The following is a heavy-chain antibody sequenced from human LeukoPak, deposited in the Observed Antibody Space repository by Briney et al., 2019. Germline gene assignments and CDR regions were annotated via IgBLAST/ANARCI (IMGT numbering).Heavy chain of an antibody. CDR1: GYTITSYG. CDR2: ISAYNGNT. Sequence: GASVKVSCKASGYTITSYGISWVRQAPGQGLEWRGWISAYNGNTNYAQKLQGRVTMTTDTSTSTAYMELRSLRSDDTAVYYCARDIPWRDILTGYFDYWGQGTLVTVSS. CDR3: ARDIPWRDILTGYFDY. D-gene: IGHD3-9*01. J-gene: IGHJ4*02. V-gene: IGHV1-18*01.